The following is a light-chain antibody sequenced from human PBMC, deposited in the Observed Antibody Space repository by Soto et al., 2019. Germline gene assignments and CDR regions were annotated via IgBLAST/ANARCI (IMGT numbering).Light chain of an antibody. CDR1: SSDVGGYNY. CDR3: RSYTSSSTPWV. CDR2: DVS. J-gene: IGLJ1*01. Sequence: QSVLTQPTSVSGSPGQSITISCTGTSSDVGGYNYVSWYQHHPGKAPKLMICDVSDRPSGVSNRFSGSKSGNTASLTISGLQAEDEADYYCRSYTSSSTPWVFGTGTKVTVL. V-gene: IGLV2-14*03.